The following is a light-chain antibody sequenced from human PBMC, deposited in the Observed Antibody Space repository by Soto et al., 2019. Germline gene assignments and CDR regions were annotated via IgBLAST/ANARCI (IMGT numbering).Light chain of an antibody. CDR3: QHYDIYGRLT. CDR2: DAS. CDR1: QSIGSW. J-gene: IGKJ3*01. Sequence: DVQMTQSPSTLSASVGDRVTITCRASQSIGSWLAWYQQKPGKAPKLLIYDASILENGVPSRFSGSGSGTEFALTISSLQADDFAIYYCQHYDIYGRLTFGPGTTVDIK. V-gene: IGKV1-5*01.